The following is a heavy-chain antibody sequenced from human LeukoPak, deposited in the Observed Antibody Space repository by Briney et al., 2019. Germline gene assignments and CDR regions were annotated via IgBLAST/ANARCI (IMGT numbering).Heavy chain of an antibody. CDR3: ARDRRSGYCSSTSSYLYDY. J-gene: IGHJ4*02. CDR2: ISAYNGNT. Sequence: ASVKVSCKASGYTSTSYGISWVRQAPGQGLEWMGWISAYNGNTNYAQKLQGRVTMTTDTSTSTAYMELRSLRSDDTAVYYCARDRRSGYCSSTSSYLYDYWGQGTLVTVSS. CDR1: GYTSTSYG. D-gene: IGHD2-2*01. V-gene: IGHV1-18*01.